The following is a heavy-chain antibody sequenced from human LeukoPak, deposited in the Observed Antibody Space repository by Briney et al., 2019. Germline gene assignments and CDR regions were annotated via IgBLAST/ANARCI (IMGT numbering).Heavy chain of an antibody. CDR1: GGTFSSYA. CDR2: IIPIFGTA. V-gene: IGHV1-69*05. D-gene: IGHD6-13*01. J-gene: IGHJ5*02. Sequence: GSSVKVSRKASGGTFSSYAISWVRQAPGQGLEWMGGIIPIFGTANYAQKFQGRVTITTDESTSTAYMELSSLRSEDTAVYYCARTSSSWPAAWFDPWGQGTLVTVSS. CDR3: ARTSSSWPAAWFDP.